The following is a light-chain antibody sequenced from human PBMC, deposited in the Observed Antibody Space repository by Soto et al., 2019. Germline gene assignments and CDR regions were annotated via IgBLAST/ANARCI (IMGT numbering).Light chain of an antibody. J-gene: IGLJ2*01. CDR1: NIGSKS. CDR3: QVWDSRSDHVV. V-gene: IGLV3-21*02. Sequence: SYELTQPPSVSVAPGQTATLTCGGDNIGSKSVHWYQQRPGQAPVLIVYDDRDRPSGIPERFSGANSGNTATLTISRVEAGDETDYYCQVWDSRSDHVVFGGGTKLTVL. CDR2: DDR.